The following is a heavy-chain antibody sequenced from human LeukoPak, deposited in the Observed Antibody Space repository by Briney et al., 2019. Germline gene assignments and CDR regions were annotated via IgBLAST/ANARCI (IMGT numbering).Heavy chain of an antibody. J-gene: IGHJ2*01. CDR3: ARSLIPGRWYFDL. CDR1: GFTFSSFP. Sequence: GGSLRLSCAVSGFTFSSFPFHWVRQAPGKGLEWVAAISTDGSYKYHGDSVKGRFTISRDNPMNTPYLQMNGLRPDDAAVYYCARSLIPGRWYFDLWGRGTLVTVSS. V-gene: IGHV3-30*04. D-gene: IGHD3-16*01. CDR2: ISTDGSYK.